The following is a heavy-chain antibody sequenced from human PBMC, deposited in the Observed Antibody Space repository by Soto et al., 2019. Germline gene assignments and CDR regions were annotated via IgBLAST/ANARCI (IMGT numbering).Heavy chain of an antibody. D-gene: IGHD5-12*01. V-gene: IGHV1-2*04. J-gene: IGHJ5*01. CDR2: INPNSGGT. CDR3: AAGYSSYDSLGFDP. CDR1: GYTFTGYY. Sequence: ASVKVSCKASGYTFTGYYMHWVRQAPGQGLEWMGWINPNSGGTNYAQKFQGWVTMTRDTSTSTAYMELSRLRSDDTAVYYCAAGYSSYDSLGFDPWGQGTLVTVSS.